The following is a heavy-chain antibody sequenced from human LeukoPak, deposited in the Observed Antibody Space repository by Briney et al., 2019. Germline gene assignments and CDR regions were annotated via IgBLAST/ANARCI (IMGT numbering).Heavy chain of an antibody. CDR3: ARGRYSAGDNWFDP. CDR1: GGSITSSY. V-gene: IGHV4-59*01. Sequence: AETLSLTCTVSGGSITSSYWSWIWQSPGKGLEWIGYIHYTGSTNYNPSLKSRVTMLIDTSKNQFSLKLSSVTAADTAVYYCARGRYSAGDNWFDPWGQGTLVTVSS. D-gene: IGHD3-9*01. J-gene: IGHJ5*02. CDR2: IHYTGST.